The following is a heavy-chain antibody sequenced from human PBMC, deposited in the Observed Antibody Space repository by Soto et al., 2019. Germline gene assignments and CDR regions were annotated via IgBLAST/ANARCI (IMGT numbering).Heavy chain of an antibody. V-gene: IGHV4-4*07. CDR3: ARDRSVHGSSGPEWGVATNYFDY. J-gene: IGHJ4*02. D-gene: IGHD5-12*01. CDR1: GRSMNSYY. Sequence: SEPLSLTCTVSGRSMNSYYWTCTRQSAGKELEWIGRISSMGTTNYNLSFKSRLTMSMDTSKNQFSLKLTSVTAADTAVYYCARDRSVHGSSGPEWGVATNYFDYWGQGTLVTVSS. CDR2: ISSMGTT.